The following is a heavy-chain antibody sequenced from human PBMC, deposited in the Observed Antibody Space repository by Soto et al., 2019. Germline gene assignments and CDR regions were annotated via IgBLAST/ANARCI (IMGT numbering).Heavy chain of an antibody. CDR2: ISSSSSTI. J-gene: IGHJ6*02. V-gene: IGHV3-48*01. CDR3: ARDPGTYYDILTGPIRGYYYGMDV. D-gene: IGHD3-9*01. Sequence: GGSLRLSCAASGFTFSSYSMNWVRQAPGKGLEWVSYISSSSSTIYYADSVKGRFTISRDNAKNSLYLQMNSLRAEDTAVYYCARDPGTYYDILTGPIRGYYYGMDVWGQGTTVTVSS. CDR1: GFTFSSYS.